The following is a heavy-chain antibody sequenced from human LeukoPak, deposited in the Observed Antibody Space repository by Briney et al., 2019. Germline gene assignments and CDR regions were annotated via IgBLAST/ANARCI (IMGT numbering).Heavy chain of an antibody. CDR3: ARRSGGDAFDM. CDR1: EFTFSSFW. D-gene: IGHD2-15*01. V-gene: IGHV3-7*03. CDR2: IRPDGSER. J-gene: IGHJ3*02. Sequence: GGSLRLSCAASEFTFSSFWMIWVRQAPGKGLEWVASIRPDGSERFFVESVKGRFTLSRDNAKDSLNLQMNSLRAEDTAVYYCARRSGGDAFDMWGQGTMVTVSS.